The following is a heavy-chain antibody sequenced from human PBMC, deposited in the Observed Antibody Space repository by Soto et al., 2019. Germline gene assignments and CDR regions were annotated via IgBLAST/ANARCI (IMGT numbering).Heavy chain of an antibody. CDR2: ITAHNGNT. D-gene: IGHD6-25*01. CDR3: ARGGPTAADLSYYYYGIDV. J-gene: IGHJ6*02. CDR1: GYTFTSYG. V-gene: IGHV1-18*04. Sequence: ASVKVSCQTSGYTFTSYGISWVGQAPGQGLEWMGWITAHNGNTNYAQNLQGSVTMTTYTSTSTAYMEPRRLTSDDTAVYYCARGGPTAADLSYYYYGIDVLGQ.